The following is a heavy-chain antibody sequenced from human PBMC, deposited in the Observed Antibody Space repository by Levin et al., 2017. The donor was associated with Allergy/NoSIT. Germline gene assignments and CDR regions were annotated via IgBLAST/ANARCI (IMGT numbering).Heavy chain of an antibody. CDR2: IYSSGST. J-gene: IGHJ4*02. Sequence: SQTLSLTCTVSGGSISSFYWSWIRQPAGKGLEWIGRIYSSGSTNYNPSLQSRVTMSVDTSKKQISLNLSSVTAADTAVYYCATHDYVWGSLIWGQGTLVTVSS. CDR1: GGSISSFY. V-gene: IGHV4-4*07. D-gene: IGHD3-16*01. CDR3: ATHDYVWGSLI.